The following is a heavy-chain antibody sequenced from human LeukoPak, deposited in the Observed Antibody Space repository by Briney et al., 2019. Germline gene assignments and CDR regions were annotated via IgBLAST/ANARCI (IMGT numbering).Heavy chain of an antibody. V-gene: IGHV4-30-2*01. CDR1: GGSISSGGYY. CDR3: ARVEAAGTQGAFDY. CDR2: IYHSGST. Sequence: PSETLSLTCTVSGGSISSGGYYWSWIRQPPGKGLEWIGYIYHSGSTYYNPSLKSRVTISVDRSKNQFSLKLSSVTAADTAVYYCARVEAAGTQGAFDYWGQGTLVTVSS. D-gene: IGHD6-13*01. J-gene: IGHJ4*02.